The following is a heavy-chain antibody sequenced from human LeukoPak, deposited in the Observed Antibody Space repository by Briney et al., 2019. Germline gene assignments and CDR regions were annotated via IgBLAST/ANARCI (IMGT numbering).Heavy chain of an antibody. Sequence: ASVNVSCKASRYTFTSYGISWVRQAPGQGREWMGWISAYNGNTNYEQQLQRRVTMATDTSTSTAYMELRSLRSDVTAVYDCAKTLRGDEYWLDPWGQGTLVTVSS. CDR3: AKTLRGDEYWLDP. D-gene: IGHD5-12*01. V-gene: IGHV1-18*01. CDR2: ISAYNGNT. J-gene: IGHJ5*02. CDR1: RYTFTSYG.